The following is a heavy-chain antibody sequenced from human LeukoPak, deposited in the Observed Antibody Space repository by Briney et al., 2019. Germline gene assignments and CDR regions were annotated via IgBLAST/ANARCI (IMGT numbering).Heavy chain of an antibody. V-gene: IGHV1-69*13. CDR3: VGGYYYDSSGAWNVGY. D-gene: IGHD3-22*01. CDR2: IIPIFGTA. CDR1: GGTFSSYA. J-gene: IGHJ4*02. Sequence: SVKVSCKASGGTFSSYAISWVRQAPGQGLEWMGGIIPIFGTANYAQKFQGRVTITADESTSTAYMELSSLRSEDTAVYYCVGGYYYDSSGAWNVGYWGQGTLVTVSS.